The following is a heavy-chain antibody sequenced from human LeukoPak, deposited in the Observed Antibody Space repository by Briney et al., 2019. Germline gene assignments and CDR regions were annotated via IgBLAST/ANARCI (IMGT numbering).Heavy chain of an antibody. Sequence: SETLSLTCAVYGGSFSGYYWSWIRQPPGKGLEWIGEINHSGSTNYNPSLKSRVTISVDTSKNQFSLKLSSVTAADTAVYYCARHGRTNYDYVWGSYRYGYYFDYWGQGTLVTVSS. CDR2: INHSGST. D-gene: IGHD3-16*02. CDR3: ARHGRTNYDYVWGSYRYGYYFDY. CDR1: GGSFSGYY. J-gene: IGHJ4*02. V-gene: IGHV4-34*01.